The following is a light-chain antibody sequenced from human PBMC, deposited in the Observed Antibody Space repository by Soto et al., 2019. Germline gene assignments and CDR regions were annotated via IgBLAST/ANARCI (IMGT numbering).Light chain of an antibody. J-gene: IGKJ1*01. CDR2: KAS. CDR3: QQYNSYPWT. CDR1: QSISSW. Sequence: DIQMTQSPSTLSASVGDRVTITCRASQSISSWLAWYQLKPGKAPKLLIYKASSLESGVPSRFSGSGSGTEFTLTVNSLQPDYFATYYGQQYNSYPWTVGQGTKGEIK. V-gene: IGKV1-5*03.